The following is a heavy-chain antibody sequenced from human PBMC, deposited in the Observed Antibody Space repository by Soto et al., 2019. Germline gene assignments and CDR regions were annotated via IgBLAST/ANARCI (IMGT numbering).Heavy chain of an antibody. CDR3: ARRAVEGATEGHWFDP. D-gene: IGHD1-26*01. J-gene: IGHJ5*02. V-gene: IGHV4-59*01. CDR2: MYDSGST. CDR1: GISISRYY. Sequence: SETLSLTCTVSGISISRYYWSWIRQPPGKGLEWIGYMYDSGSTDYNPSLKSRVTISVDTSKNQFSLKLNSVTAADTAVYYCARRAVEGATEGHWFDPWGPGTLVTVSS.